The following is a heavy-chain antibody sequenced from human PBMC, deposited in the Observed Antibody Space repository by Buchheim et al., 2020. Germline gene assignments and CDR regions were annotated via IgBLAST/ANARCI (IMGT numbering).Heavy chain of an antibody. D-gene: IGHD1-26*01. Sequence: VQLLQSGGGLVQPGGSLRLSCAASGFSASSLYVGWLRQAPGKGPEWVSLISSGGDTYSADSVKDRFAISRDDSENTVILQMSSLTPEDTAIYYCVTSVVRAMRGEYWGQGTL. J-gene: IGHJ4*02. CDR3: VTSVVRAMRGEY. CDR1: GFSASSLY. V-gene: IGHV3-66*02. CDR2: ISSGGDT.